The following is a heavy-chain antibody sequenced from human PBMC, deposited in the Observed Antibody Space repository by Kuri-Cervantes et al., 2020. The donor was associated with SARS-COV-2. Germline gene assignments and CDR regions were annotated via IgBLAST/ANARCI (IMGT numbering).Heavy chain of an antibody. CDR2: IYYSGST. CDR3: ARGYSYGYGSAESLQPFDY. D-gene: IGHD5-18*01. J-gene: IGHJ4*02. Sequence: SETLSLTCTVSGGSISSYYWSWIRQPPGKGLEWIGYIYYSGSTNYNPSLKSRATISVDTSKNQFSLKLSSVTAADTAVYYCARGYSYGYGSAESLQPFDYWGQGTLVTSAS. CDR1: GGSISSYY. V-gene: IGHV4-59*01.